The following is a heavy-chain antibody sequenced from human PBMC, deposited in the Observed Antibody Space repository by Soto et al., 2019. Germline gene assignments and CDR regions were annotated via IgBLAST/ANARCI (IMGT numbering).Heavy chain of an antibody. V-gene: IGHV1-8*01. D-gene: IGHD6-13*01. Sequence: GASVKVSCKASGYIFTSYDIIWVRQATGQGLEYMGWMNPNSGHTAYAQKFQGRVSMTRNNSMSTVYMELSSLRSEDTAVYYCARGISSNWYRKNNMFDPWGQGTLVTVSS. CDR3: ARGISSNWYRKNNMFDP. CDR1: GYIFTSYD. J-gene: IGHJ5*02. CDR2: MNPNSGHT.